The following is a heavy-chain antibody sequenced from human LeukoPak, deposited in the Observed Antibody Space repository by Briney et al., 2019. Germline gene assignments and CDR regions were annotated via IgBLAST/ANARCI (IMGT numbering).Heavy chain of an antibody. CDR3: ARDPYSSSWYSQNYYYMDV. Sequence: ASVNLSFNSSGYTFTVYYIHWVRHSPGQGLEWMGWINPNSGGTNYAQKFQGMVTMTMDTSISTAYMELSRLRSDDTAVYYCARDPYSSSWYSQNYYYMDVWGKGTTVTVSS. V-gene: IGHV1-2*02. D-gene: IGHD6-13*01. CDR2: INPNSGGT. CDR1: GYTFTVYY. J-gene: IGHJ6*03.